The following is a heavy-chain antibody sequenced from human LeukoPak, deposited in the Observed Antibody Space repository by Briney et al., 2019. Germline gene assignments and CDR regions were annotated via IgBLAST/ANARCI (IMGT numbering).Heavy chain of an antibody. V-gene: IGHV3-30*04. CDR3: ARDTDYYGSGSLPYFDY. CDR2: ISYDERNK. J-gene: IGHJ4*02. Sequence: PGGSLRLSRAASGFTSSSYAMQWVRQAPGKGLERVAVISYDERNKYYAASVKGRFTIPRDNSKNALYLQMNSLRAEDTAVYYCARDTDYYGSGSLPYFDYWGQGTLVRVSS. CDR1: GFTSSSYA. D-gene: IGHD3-10*01.